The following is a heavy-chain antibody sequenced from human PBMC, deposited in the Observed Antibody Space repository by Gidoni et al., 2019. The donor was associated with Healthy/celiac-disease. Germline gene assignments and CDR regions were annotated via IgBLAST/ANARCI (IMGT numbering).Heavy chain of an antibody. CDR1: GFTFRRCA. J-gene: IGHJ5*02. V-gene: IGHV3-23*01. CDR3: AKDTGYSSSWPQWFDP. CDR2: IWGSGGST. D-gene: IGHD6-13*01. Sequence: EVQLLESGRGLVQPGVSLRLSCAASGFTFRRCAMSWVRQAPGKGLEWVSAIWGSGGSTYYADSVKGRFTISRDNSKNTLYLQMNSLRAEDTAVYYCAKDTGYSSSWPQWFDPWGQGTLVTVSS.